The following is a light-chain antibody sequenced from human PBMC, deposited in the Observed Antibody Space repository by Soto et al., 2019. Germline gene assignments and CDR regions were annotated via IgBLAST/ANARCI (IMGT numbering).Light chain of an antibody. CDR3: QQYNSAPPIT. V-gene: IGKV3D-15*01. J-gene: IGKJ5*01. CDR2: GSS. Sequence: IVMTQSPATVSVSPGERATLSCRSRQSVSRNLDWFQQKPGQAPRLLXXGSSTRATGSPARFSGSGSGTEFTLTLSSLDSQDFAVSYCQQYNSAPPITFGHGTRLEIK. CDR1: QSVSRN.